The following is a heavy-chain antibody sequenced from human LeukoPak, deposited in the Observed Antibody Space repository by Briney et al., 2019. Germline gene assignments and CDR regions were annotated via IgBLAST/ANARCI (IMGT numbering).Heavy chain of an antibody. CDR3: ARDHRDGFLDY. CDR1: GFTFSSYS. J-gene: IGHJ4*02. Sequence: PGGSLRLSCAASGFTFSSYSMNWVRQAPGKGLEWVSSISGSSSYIYYADSVKGRFTISRDNAKNSLYLQMNSLRAEDTAVCYCARDHRDGFLDYWGQGTLVTVSS. V-gene: IGHV3-21*01. D-gene: IGHD5-24*01. CDR2: ISGSSSYI.